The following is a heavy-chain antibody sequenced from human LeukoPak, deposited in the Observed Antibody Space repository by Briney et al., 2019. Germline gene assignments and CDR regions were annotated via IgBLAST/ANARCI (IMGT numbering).Heavy chain of an antibody. J-gene: IGHJ3*02. V-gene: IGHV3-53*01. D-gene: IGHD1-26*01. Sequence: GGSLRLSCAASGFTVSSNYMSWVRQAPGKGLEWVSVIYSGGSTYYADSVKGRFTISRDNSKNTLYLQMNSLKTEDTAVYYCTTEGRELEGGAFDIWGQGTMVTVSS. CDR1: GFTVSSNY. CDR2: IYSGGST. CDR3: TTEGRELEGGAFDI.